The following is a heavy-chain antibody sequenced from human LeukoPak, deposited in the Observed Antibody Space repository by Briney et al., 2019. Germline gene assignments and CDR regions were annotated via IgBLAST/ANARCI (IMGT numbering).Heavy chain of an antibody. Sequence: SETLSLTCTVSGGSISSSSYYWGWIRQPPGKGLEWIGSIYYSGSTYYNPSLKSRVTISVDTSKNQFSLKLSSVTAADTAVYYCASLYSSSSRRFFDYWGQETLVTVSS. J-gene: IGHJ4*02. CDR3: ASLYSSSSRRFFDY. CDR2: IYYSGST. V-gene: IGHV4-39*01. CDR1: GGSISSSSYY. D-gene: IGHD6-13*01.